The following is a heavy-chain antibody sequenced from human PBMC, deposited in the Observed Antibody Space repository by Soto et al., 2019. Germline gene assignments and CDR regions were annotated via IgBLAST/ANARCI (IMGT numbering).Heavy chain of an antibody. Sequence: GESLKISCKGSGYSFTSYWISWVRQMPGKGLEWMGRIDPSDSYTNYSPSFQGHVTISADKSISTAYLQWSSLKASDTAMYYCARHKKVHWSAAGNYYYYGMDVWGQGTTVTVSS. V-gene: IGHV5-10-1*01. CDR1: GYSFTSYW. D-gene: IGHD6-13*01. CDR3: ARHKKVHWSAAGNYYYYGMDV. CDR2: IDPSDSYT. J-gene: IGHJ6*02.